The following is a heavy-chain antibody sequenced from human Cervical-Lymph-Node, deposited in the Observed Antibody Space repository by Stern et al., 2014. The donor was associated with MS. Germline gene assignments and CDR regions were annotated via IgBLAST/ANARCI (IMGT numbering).Heavy chain of an antibody. CDR2: LYSSGST. CDR3: ARDSSGYYLILDY. D-gene: IGHD3-22*01. J-gene: IGHJ4*02. Sequence: QLQESGPGLVKPSQTLSLTCTVSGGSISSGDYYWSWIRPPPGKGLEGIGYLYSSGSTYYKPSLKSRVTISVDTSKNQFSLKLSSVTAADTAVYYCARDSSGYYLILDYWGQGTLVTVSS. V-gene: IGHV4-30-4*01. CDR1: GGSISSGDYY.